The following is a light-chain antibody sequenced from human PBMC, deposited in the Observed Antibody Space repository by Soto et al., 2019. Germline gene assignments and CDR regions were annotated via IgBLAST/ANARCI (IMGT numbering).Light chain of an antibody. CDR3: HQYGSSVLT. Sequence: EIVLTQSPGTLSLSPGERATLSCRANQTINNNYFAWYQQKPGQAPRLLLYGASSRATGIPVRFSGSGSGTDFTLTITRLEPEDFAVYYCHQYGSSVLTFGGGTTVEVK. V-gene: IGKV3-20*01. CDR2: GAS. J-gene: IGKJ4*01. CDR1: QTINNNY.